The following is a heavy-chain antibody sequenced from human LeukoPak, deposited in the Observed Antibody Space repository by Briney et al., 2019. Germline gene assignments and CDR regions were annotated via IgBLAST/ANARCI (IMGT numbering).Heavy chain of an antibody. J-gene: IGHJ4*02. CDR3: IRDLSQYYFDY. D-gene: IGHD3-16*02. CDR2: INSDGSST. V-gene: IGHV3-74*01. Sequence: GGSLRLSCAASGFSFSTYWMHWVRQAPGKGLVWVSRINSDGSSTSYADSVKGRFTISRDNAKNTLYLQMNSLRAEDTAVYYCIRDLSQYYFDYWGQGTLVTVSS. CDR1: GFSFSTYW.